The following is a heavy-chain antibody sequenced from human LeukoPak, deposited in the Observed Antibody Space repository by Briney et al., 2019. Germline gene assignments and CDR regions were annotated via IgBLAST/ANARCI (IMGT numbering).Heavy chain of an antibody. J-gene: IGHJ4*02. Sequence: GGSLRLSCAASGFTFSSYGMHWVRQAPGKGLEWVALIWYDGSNKYYTDSVKGRLTISRDNSKNTLYLQMNSLRVEDTAIYYCAREGPRGNSQFDYWGQGTLVTVSS. CDR1: GFTFSSYG. V-gene: IGHV3-33*01. CDR3: AREGPRGNSQFDY. D-gene: IGHD2/OR15-2a*01. CDR2: IWYDGSNK.